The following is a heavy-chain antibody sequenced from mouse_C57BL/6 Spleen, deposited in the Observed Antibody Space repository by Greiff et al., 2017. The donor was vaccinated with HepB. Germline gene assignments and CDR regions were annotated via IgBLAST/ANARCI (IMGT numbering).Heavy chain of an antibody. Sequence: VKLQQPGAELVKPGASVKLSCKASGYTFTSYWMHWVKQRPGQGLEWIGMIHPNSGSTNYNEKFKSKATLTVDKSSSTAYMQLSSLTSEDSAVYYCARENYYGSSYGDVWGTGTTVTVSS. J-gene: IGHJ1*03. CDR1: GYTFTSYW. V-gene: IGHV1-64*01. CDR2: IHPNSGST. CDR3: ARENYYGSSYGDV. D-gene: IGHD1-1*01.